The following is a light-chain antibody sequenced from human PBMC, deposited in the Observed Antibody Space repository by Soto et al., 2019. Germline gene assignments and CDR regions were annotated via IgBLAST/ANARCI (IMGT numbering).Light chain of an antibody. CDR3: QQRSNWPPTWT. CDR1: QSVSSY. CDR2: DAS. V-gene: IGKV3-11*01. Sequence: EIVLTQSPATLVLSPGERATLSCRASQSVSSYLAWYQQKPGQAPRLLIYDASNRATGIPARFSGSGSGTDFTLTISSLEPEDFAVYYCQQRSNWPPTWTFGQGTKV. J-gene: IGKJ1*01.